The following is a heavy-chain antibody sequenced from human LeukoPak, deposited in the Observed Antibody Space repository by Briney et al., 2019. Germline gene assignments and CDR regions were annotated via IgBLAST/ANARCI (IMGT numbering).Heavy chain of an antibody. CDR1: GGSISSSGYN. V-gene: IGHV4-39*01. Sequence: SETLSLTCTVSGGSISSSGYNWGWIRQPPGKGLEWIGSISYSGSTYYNPSPKSRVTTSADTSKNQFSLKLNSVTAADTAVYYCARRRSSNSYSWFEPWGQGTLVTVSS. J-gene: IGHJ5*02. CDR2: ISYSGST. D-gene: IGHD6-13*01. CDR3: ARRRSSNSYSWFEP.